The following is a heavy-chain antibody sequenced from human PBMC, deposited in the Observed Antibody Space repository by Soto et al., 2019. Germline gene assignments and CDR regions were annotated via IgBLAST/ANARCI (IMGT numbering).Heavy chain of an antibody. CDR3: AREVPISAVNYIDH. CDR1: GFSLSDFW. J-gene: IGHJ4*02. CDR2: ISDDAITR. V-gene: IGHV3-74*01. Sequence: GGSLRLSCAASGFSLSDFWMHWIRQAPGKGLVWVARISDDAITRSYADFVEGRFTISRDNAKNMVYLQLNSLTTGDTAFYYCAREVPISAVNYIDHWGQGALVTVSS. D-gene: IGHD5-12*01.